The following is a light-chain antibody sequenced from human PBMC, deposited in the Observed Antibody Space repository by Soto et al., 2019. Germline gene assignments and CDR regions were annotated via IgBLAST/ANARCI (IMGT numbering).Light chain of an antibody. CDR1: SSDIGRYNY. V-gene: IGLV2-11*01. CDR2: DVV. J-gene: IGLJ1*01. CDR3: CSYAGSYTHV. Sequence: QSVLTQPRSVSGSPGQSVTISCTGTSSDIGRYNYVSWYQQHPGKAPKLMIYDVVKRPSGVPDRFSGSKSGNTASLTIHGLQADDEADYYCCSYAGSYTHVFGTGTKVTVL.